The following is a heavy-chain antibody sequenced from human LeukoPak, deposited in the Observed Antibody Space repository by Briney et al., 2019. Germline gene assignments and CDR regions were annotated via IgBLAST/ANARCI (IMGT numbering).Heavy chain of an antibody. CDR1: GYTFTSYG. V-gene: IGHV1-69*13. Sequence: SVKVSCKASGYTFTSYGISWVRQAPGQGLEWMGGIIPIFGTANYAQKFQGRVTITADESTSTAYMELSSLRSEDTAVYYCARRMGKGLPYYGMDVWGQGTTVTVSS. CDR3: ARRMGKGLPYYGMDV. J-gene: IGHJ6*02. CDR2: IIPIFGTA. D-gene: IGHD2-15*01.